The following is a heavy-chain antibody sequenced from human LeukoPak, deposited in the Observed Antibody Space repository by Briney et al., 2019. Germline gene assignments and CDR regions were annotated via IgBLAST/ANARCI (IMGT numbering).Heavy chain of an antibody. CDR1: GGSISNDY. CDR3: ARPGTVTTFYYYYYMDV. CDR2: IYNSGST. J-gene: IGHJ6*03. Sequence: SETLSLTCTVSGGSISNDYWSWIRQPPGKGLEWIGYIYNSGSTNYNPSLKSRVTISVDTSKKQFSLKLSSVTAADTAVYYCARPGTVTTFYYYYYMDVWGKGTTVTVSS. D-gene: IGHD4-17*01. V-gene: IGHV4-59*01.